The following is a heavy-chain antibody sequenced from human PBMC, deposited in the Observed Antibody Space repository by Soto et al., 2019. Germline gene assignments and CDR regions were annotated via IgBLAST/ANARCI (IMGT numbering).Heavy chain of an antibody. D-gene: IGHD6-13*01. CDR1: GFTFSSYG. J-gene: IGHJ4*02. CDR3: AKFIAAAGTDY. Sequence: GGSLRLSCAASGFTFSSYGMSWVRQAPGKGLEWVSGISGSGGSTYYADSVKGRFTISRDNSKNTLYLQVNSLRAEDTAVYYCAKFIAAAGTDYWGQGTLVTVSS. V-gene: IGHV3-23*01. CDR2: ISGSGGST.